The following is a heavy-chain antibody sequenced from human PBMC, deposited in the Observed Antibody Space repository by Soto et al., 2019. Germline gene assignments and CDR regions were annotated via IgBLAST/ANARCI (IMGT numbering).Heavy chain of an antibody. CDR3: TTYSSGCNWFDP. J-gene: IGHJ5*02. V-gene: IGHV3-15*01. D-gene: IGHD6-19*01. CDR1: GFTFSNAW. Sequence: EVQLVESGGDLVKPGGSLRLSCAASGFTFSNAWMSWVRQAPGKGLEWVGRIKRKTDGGTTDSAAPVKGRFIISRDDSKNTLYLQMNSLKTEDTAVYYCTTYSSGCNWFDPWGQGTLVTVSS. CDR2: IKRKTDGGTT.